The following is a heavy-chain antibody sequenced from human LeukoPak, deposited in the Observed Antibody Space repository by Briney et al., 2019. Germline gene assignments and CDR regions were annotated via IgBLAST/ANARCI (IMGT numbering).Heavy chain of an antibody. V-gene: IGHV1-2*02. Sequence: GASVKVSCKASGYTFTGYYMRWVRQAPGQGLEWMGWINPNSGGTNYAQKFQGRVTMTRDTSISTAYMELSRLRSDDTAVYYCARAGVVPAATDFDYWGQGTLVTVSS. D-gene: IGHD2-2*01. CDR2: INPNSGGT. CDR3: ARAGVVPAATDFDY. J-gene: IGHJ4*02. CDR1: GYTFTGYY.